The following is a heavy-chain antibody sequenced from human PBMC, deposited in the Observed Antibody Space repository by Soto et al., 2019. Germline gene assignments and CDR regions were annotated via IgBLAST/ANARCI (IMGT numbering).Heavy chain of an antibody. CDR1: GGTFSSYS. CDR3: ARDAGSHSGGIAY. D-gene: IGHD1-26*01. V-gene: IGHV1-69*01. CDR2: IIPICGTA. Sequence: QVQLVQSGAEVKKPGSSVKVSCKASGGTFSSYSINWVRQAPGQGLEWMGEIIPICGTANYAQTVQGRVSITANASTRSAYTELRSLTPADTAVYYCARDAGSHSGGIAYWGHGPVVHASS. J-gene: IGHJ4*01.